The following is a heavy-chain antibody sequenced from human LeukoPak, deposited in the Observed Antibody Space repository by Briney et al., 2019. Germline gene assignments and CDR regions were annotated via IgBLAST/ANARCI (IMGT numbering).Heavy chain of an antibody. J-gene: IGHJ4*02. D-gene: IGHD3-22*01. Sequence: ASVKVSCKASGYTFTSYGISWVRQAPGQGLEWMGWINPNSGGTNYAQKFQGRVTMTRDTSISTAYMELSRLRSDDTAVYYCARVAVYYDSSGPFDYWGQGTLVTVSS. CDR1: GYTFTSYG. CDR2: INPNSGGT. V-gene: IGHV1-2*02. CDR3: ARVAVYYDSSGPFDY.